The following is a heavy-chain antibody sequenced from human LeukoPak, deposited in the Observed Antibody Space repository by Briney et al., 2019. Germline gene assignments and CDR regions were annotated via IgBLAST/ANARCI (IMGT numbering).Heavy chain of an antibody. CDR1: GYNFPTYW. Sequence: GESLKISSQGSGYNFPTYWIGWVRQMPGKGLEWMGIIYPDDSDTRYSPSFQGQVTISADKSISTAYLQWSSLKASDTAMYYCARRRNGYQSAADSWGQGTLVTVSS. V-gene: IGHV5-51*01. D-gene: IGHD5-24*01. J-gene: IGHJ5*02. CDR3: ARRRNGYQSAADS. CDR2: IYPDDSDT.